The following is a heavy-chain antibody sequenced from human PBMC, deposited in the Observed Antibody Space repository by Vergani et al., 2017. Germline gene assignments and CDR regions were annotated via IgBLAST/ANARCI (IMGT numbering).Heavy chain of an antibody. Sequence: QVQLQESGPGLVKPSETLSLTCTVSGGSISSYYWSWIRQPPGKGMEWIGYIYYSGSTNYNPSLKSRVTISVDTSKNQFSLKLSSVNAADTAVYYCARDVRSYDSSGYYLTYNWFDPWGQGTLVTVSS. CDR3: ARDVRSYDSSGYYLTYNWFDP. J-gene: IGHJ5*02. CDR1: GGSISSYY. D-gene: IGHD3-22*01. V-gene: IGHV4-59*01. CDR2: IYYSGST.